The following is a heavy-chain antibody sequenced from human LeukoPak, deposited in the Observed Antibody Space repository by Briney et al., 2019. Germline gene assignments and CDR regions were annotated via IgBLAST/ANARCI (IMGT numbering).Heavy chain of an antibody. CDR1: GFTFSSYG. CDR2: IWYDGSNK. D-gene: IGHD3-22*01. V-gene: IGHV3-33*08. CDR3: ARDGLTMIATPYYFDY. Sequence: LTGGSLRLSCAASGFTFSSYGMHWVRQAPGKGLGWVAVIWYDGSNKYYADSVKGRFTISRDNSKNTLYLQMNSLRAEDTAVYYCARDGLTMIATPYYFDYWGQGTLVTVSS. J-gene: IGHJ4*02.